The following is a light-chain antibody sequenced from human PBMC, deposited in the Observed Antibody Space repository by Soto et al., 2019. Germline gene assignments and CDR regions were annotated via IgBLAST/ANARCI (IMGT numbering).Light chain of an antibody. Sequence: QSVLTQPPSASGTPGQRVTIFCSGRTSNIGSNTVNWYQQLPGTAPKLLIYSDSQRPSGVPDRFSGSKSGTSASLAISGLQSEDESDYYCAVWDDSLNGSVFGGGTKVTVL. CDR2: SDS. J-gene: IGLJ2*01. CDR1: TSNIGSNT. V-gene: IGLV1-44*01. CDR3: AVWDDSLNGSV.